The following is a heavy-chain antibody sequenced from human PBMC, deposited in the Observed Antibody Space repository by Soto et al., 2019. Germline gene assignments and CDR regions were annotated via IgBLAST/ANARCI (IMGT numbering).Heavy chain of an antibody. J-gene: IGHJ4*02. CDR2: IYYSGST. CDR3: ARGPSHPYGASNN. V-gene: IGHV4-61*01. D-gene: IGHD4-17*01. Sequence: PSETLSLTCTVSGGSVSSGSYYWSWIRQPPGKGLEWIGYIYYSGSTNYNPSLKSRVTISVDTSKNQFSLKLSSVTAADTAVYYCARGPSHPYGASNNWGQGTLVTVSS. CDR1: GGSVSSGSYY.